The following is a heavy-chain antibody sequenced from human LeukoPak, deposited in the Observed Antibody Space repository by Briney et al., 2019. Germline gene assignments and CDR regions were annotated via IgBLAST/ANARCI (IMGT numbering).Heavy chain of an antibody. V-gene: IGHV3-30*18. CDR3: AKDQGIIEVAGTGDY. CDR1: GFTFSSYG. J-gene: IGHJ4*02. CDR2: ISYDGSNK. Sequence: PGGSLRLSCAASGFTFSSYGMHWVRQAPGKGLEWVAVISYDGSNKYYADSVKGRFTISRDNSKNTLYLQMNSLRAEDTAVYYCAKDQGIIEVAGTGDYWGQGTLVTVSS. D-gene: IGHD6-19*01.